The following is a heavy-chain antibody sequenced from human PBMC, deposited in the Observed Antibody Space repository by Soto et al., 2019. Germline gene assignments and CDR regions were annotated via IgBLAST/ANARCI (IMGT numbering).Heavy chain of an antibody. Sequence: ASVKVSCQASGYTFTSYYMHWVRQAPGQGLEWMGIINPSGGSTIYAQKFQGRVTMTRDTSTSTVYMELSSLRSEDTAVYYCARGSAHRRYSSSWHAPDYWGQGTLVTVSS. CDR3: ARGSAHRRYSSSWHAPDY. J-gene: IGHJ4*02. D-gene: IGHD6-13*01. CDR1: GYTFTSYY. CDR2: INPSGGST. V-gene: IGHV1-46*03.